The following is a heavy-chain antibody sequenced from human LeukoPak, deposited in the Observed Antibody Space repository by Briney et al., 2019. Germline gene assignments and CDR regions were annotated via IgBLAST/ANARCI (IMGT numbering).Heavy chain of an antibody. CDR3: ARDGGRGYSYGSDTFHI. Sequence: SETLSLTCTASGGSISSYYWSWIRQPPGKGLEWIGYIYYSGSTNYNPSLKSRVTISVDTSKNQFTLKLSSVTAADTAVYYCARDGGRGYSYGSDTFHIWGQGSMVTVSS. V-gene: IGHV4-59*01. CDR1: GGSISSYY. CDR2: IYYSGST. D-gene: IGHD5-18*01. J-gene: IGHJ3*02.